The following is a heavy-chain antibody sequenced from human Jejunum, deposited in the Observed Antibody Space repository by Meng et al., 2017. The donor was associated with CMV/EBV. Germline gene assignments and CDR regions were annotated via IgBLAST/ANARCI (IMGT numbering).Heavy chain of an antibody. CDR3: ARDRDGYNTFDY. Sequence: VEGGVKVKNPGAAVKVSCHASGSTVGGNYIHEWRRTPVKVLEYMGWNKPNKGIIKYVEKFQGRVTMTRDTSTNTAYMELTRLISDDTAVYYCARDRDGYNTFDYWGQGTLVTVSS. D-gene: IGHD5-24*01. CDR2: NKPNKGII. J-gene: IGHJ4*02. CDR1: GSTVGGNY. V-gene: IGHV1-2*02.